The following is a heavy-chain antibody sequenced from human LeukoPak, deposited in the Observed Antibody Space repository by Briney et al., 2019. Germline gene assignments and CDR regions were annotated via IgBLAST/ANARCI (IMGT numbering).Heavy chain of an antibody. J-gene: IGHJ4*02. CDR2: INHSGST. D-gene: IGHD3-10*01. CDR1: GGSFSGYY. V-gene: IGHV4-34*01. CDR3: ARGLGYYGSGSFFVQRRLYYFDY. Sequence: SETLSLTCAVYGGSFSGYYWSWIRQPPGKGLEWIGEINHSGSTNYNPSLKSRVTISVDTPKNQFSLKLSSVTAADTAVYYCARGLGYYGSGSFFVQRRLYYFDYWGQETLVTVSS.